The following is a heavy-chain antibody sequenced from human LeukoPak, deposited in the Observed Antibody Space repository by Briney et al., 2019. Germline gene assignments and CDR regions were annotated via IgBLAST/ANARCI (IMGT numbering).Heavy chain of an antibody. CDR2: IYYSGST. CDR1: GGSISSSSYY. Sequence: PPETLSLTCTVSGGSISSSSYYWGWIRQPPGKGLEWIGYIYYSGSTYYNPSLKSRVTISVDTSKNQFSLKLSSVTAADTAVYYCARVGIAAHFDYWGQGTLVTVSS. V-gene: IGHV4-30-4*08. J-gene: IGHJ4*02. CDR3: ARVGIAAHFDY. D-gene: IGHD6-6*01.